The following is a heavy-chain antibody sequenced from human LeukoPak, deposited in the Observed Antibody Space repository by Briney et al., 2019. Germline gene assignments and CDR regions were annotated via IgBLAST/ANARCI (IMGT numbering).Heavy chain of an antibody. J-gene: IGHJ6*03. D-gene: IGHD4-23*01. CDR1: GGSISSGGYY. V-gene: IGHV4-31*03. Sequence: SETLSLTCTVSGGSISSGGYYWSWIRQHPGKGLEWIGYIYYSGSTYYNPSLKSRVTISVDTSKNHFSLKLSSVTAADTAVYYCARTPGNHYYYLDVWGKGTTVTVSS. CDR2: IYYSGST. CDR3: ARTPGNHYYYLDV.